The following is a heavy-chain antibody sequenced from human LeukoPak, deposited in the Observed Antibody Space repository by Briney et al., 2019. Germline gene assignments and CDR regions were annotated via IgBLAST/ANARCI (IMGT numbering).Heavy chain of an antibody. CDR2: IIPISGTA. Sequence: ASVKVSCTASGGTFSSYAISWVRQAPGQGLEWMGGIIPISGTANYAQKFQGRVTIIADKSTSTAYMELSSLRSEDTAVYYCARDRNPGEINIMDVWGKGTTVTVSS. J-gene: IGHJ6*04. CDR1: GGTFSSYA. CDR3: ARDRNPGEINIMDV. V-gene: IGHV1-69*06. D-gene: IGHD3-10*01.